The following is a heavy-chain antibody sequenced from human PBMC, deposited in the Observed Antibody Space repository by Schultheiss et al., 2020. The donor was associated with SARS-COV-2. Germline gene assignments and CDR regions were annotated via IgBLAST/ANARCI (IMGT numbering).Heavy chain of an antibody. Sequence: SETLSLTCTVSGGSISSGGYYWSWIRQHPGKGLEWIGSIYYSGSTYYNPSLKSLVTISVDTSKNQFSLKLSSVTAADTAVYYCARDGHGGAQTYYDFWSGYYTLDYWGQGTLVTVSS. V-gene: IGHV4-39*07. CDR3: ARDGHGGAQTYYDFWSGYYTLDY. J-gene: IGHJ4*02. CDR1: GGSISSGGYY. D-gene: IGHD3-3*01. CDR2: IYYSGST.